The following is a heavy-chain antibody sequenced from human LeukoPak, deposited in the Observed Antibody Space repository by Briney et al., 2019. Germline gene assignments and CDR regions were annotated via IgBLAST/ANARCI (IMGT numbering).Heavy chain of an antibody. D-gene: IGHD3-22*01. CDR2: VYYSGSS. J-gene: IGHJ5*01. V-gene: IGHV4-38-2*01. CDR1: GFTFSNAW. CDR3: ARWLATPPKMFDS. Sequence: GSLRLSCAASGFTFSNAWMSWIRQPPGKGLEWIGSVYYSGSSYSNPSLKSRVTISVDTPKNQFSLKVTSVTAADTAMYYCARWLATPPKMFDSWGQGTLVTVSS.